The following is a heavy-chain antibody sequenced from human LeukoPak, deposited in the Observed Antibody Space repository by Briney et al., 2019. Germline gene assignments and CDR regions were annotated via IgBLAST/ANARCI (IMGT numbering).Heavy chain of an antibody. CDR3: ARGLYPYYYGMDV. J-gene: IGHJ6*02. CDR2: IIPILGIA. D-gene: IGHD2-2*02. Sequence: SVKVSCKASGGTFSSYAIGWVRQAPGQGLEWMGRIIPILGIANYAQKFQGRVTITADKSTSTAYMELSSLRSEDTAVYYCARGLYPYYYGMDVWGQGTTVIVSS. V-gene: IGHV1-69*04. CDR1: GGTFSSYA.